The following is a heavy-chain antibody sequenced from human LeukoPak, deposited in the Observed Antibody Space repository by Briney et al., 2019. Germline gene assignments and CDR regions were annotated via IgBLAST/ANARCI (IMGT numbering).Heavy chain of an antibody. CDR2: ISSSGSTI. Sequence: GGSLRLSCAASGFTFSSYWMSWVRQAPGKGLEWVSYISSSGSTIYYADSVKGRFTISRDNAKNSLYLQMNSLRAEDTAVHYCAELGITMIGGVWGKGTTVTISS. D-gene: IGHD3-10*02. CDR3: AELGITMIGGV. CDR1: GFTFSSYW. V-gene: IGHV3-48*04. J-gene: IGHJ6*04.